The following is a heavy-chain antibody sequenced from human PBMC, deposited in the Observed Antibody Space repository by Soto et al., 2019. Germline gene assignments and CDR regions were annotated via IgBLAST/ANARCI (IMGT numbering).Heavy chain of an antibody. J-gene: IGHJ6*02. V-gene: IGHV4-4*02. CDR2: IYHSGST. CDR1: GGSISSSNW. D-gene: IGHD3-10*01. CDR3: ARGSVVRGVAYYGMDV. Sequence: QVQLQESGPGLVKPSGTLSLTCAVSGGSISSSNWWSWVRQPPGKGLEWIGEIYHSGSTNYNPSRKSRVTISVXXXKXXFSLKLRSVTAADTAVYYCARGSVVRGVAYYGMDVWGQGTTVTVSS.